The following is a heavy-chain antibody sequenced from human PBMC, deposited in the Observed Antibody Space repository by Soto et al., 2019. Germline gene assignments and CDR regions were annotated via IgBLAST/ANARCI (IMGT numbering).Heavy chain of an antibody. CDR3: ATTGPY. CDR1: GFTFSSYG. J-gene: IGHJ4*02. CDR2: IWFDGSNK. Sequence: GGSLRLSCAASGFTFSSYGMHWVRQAPGKGLEWVAVIWFDGSNKFYADSVKGRFTISRDNSKNTVSLQMNSLRDEDSAAYYCATTGPYWGQGTLVIVSS. V-gene: IGHV3-33*01.